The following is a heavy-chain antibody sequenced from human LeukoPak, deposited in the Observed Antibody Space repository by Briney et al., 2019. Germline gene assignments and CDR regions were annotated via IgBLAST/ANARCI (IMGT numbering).Heavy chain of an antibody. CDR3: ATDGAYGLTH. CDR1: GVSFSTTW. D-gene: IGHD3-16*01. J-gene: IGHJ4*02. Sequence: PGGSLRLSCAASGVSFSTTWMHWVRQGPGKGLMWVSHVSSDGSRTYADSVKGRFTVSRDNNKDMVYLQMSSLRAEDTAVYYCATDGAYGLTHWGQGTLVTVSS. CDR2: VSSDGSRT. V-gene: IGHV3-74*01.